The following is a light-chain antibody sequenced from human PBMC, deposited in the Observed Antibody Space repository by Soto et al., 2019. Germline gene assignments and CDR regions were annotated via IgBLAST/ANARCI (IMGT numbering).Light chain of an antibody. CDR2: DAS. J-gene: IGKJ2*01. CDR3: QQDNKWRPMST. CDR1: QSVGSD. V-gene: IGKV3-15*01. Sequence: EIVMTQSPATLSVSPGERATLSCRASQSVGSDLAWYQQKPGQAPRLLIYDASTRATGIPARFSGSGSATEFTLAISSLQSEDFAVYYCQQDNKWRPMSTFGQGTELEIK.